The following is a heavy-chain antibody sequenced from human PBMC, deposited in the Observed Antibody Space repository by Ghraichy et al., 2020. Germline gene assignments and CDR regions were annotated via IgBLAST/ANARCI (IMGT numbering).Heavy chain of an antibody. CDR1: GGSFSGYY. Sequence: SETLSLTCAVYGGSFSGYYWSWIRQPPGKGLEWIGEINHSGSTNYNPSLKSRVTISVDTSKNQFSLKLSSVTAADTAVYYCARGPYYGSGSYYNYDAFDIWGKGTMVTVSS. CDR3: ARGPYYGSGSYYNYDAFDI. CDR2: INHSGST. J-gene: IGHJ3*02. V-gene: IGHV4-34*01. D-gene: IGHD3-10*01.